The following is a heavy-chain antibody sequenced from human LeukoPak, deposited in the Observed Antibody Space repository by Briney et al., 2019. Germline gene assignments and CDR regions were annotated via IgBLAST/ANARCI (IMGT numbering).Heavy chain of an antibody. CDR1: GFTFSSYS. Sequence: GGSLRLSCAASGFTFSSYSMNWVRQAPGKGLEWVSSISSSSSYIYYADSVKGRFTISRDNAKNSLYLQMNSLRAEDTAVYYCARGERAAMVTIDSWGQGTLVTVSS. D-gene: IGHD5-18*01. CDR2: ISSSSSYI. J-gene: IGHJ4*02. V-gene: IGHV3-21*01. CDR3: ARGERAAMVTIDS.